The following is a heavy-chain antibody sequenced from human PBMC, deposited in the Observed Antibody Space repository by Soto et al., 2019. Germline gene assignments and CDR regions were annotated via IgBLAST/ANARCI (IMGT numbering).Heavy chain of an antibody. CDR2: IIPIFGTA. CDR1: GGTCSSYA. J-gene: IGHJ5*02. D-gene: IGHD2-15*01. V-gene: IGHV1-69*06. CDR3: ARVSVVAALYNWFDP. Sequence: SVKVSCKASGGTCSSYAISWVRQAPGQGLEWMGGIIPIFGTANYAQKFQGRVTITADKSTSTAYMELSSLRSEDTAVYYCARVSVVAALYNWFDPWGQGTLVTVSS.